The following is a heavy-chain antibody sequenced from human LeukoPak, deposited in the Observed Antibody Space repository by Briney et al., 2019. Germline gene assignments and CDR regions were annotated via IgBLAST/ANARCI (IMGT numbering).Heavy chain of an antibody. D-gene: IGHD3-9*01. CDR2: INHSGST. CDR1: GGSFSGYY. J-gene: IGHJ4*02. V-gene: IGHV4-34*01. CDR3: ARHTRKGEILTGYYRRGYFDY. Sequence: SETLSLTCAVYGGSFSGYYWSWIRQPPGKGLEWIGEINHSGSTNYNPSLKSRVTISVDTSKNQFSLKLSSVTAADTAVYYCARHTRKGEILTGYYRRGYFDYWGQGTLVTVSS.